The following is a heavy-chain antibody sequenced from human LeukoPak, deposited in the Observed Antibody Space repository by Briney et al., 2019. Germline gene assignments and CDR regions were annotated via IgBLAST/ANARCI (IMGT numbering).Heavy chain of an antibody. Sequence: GGSLRLSCAASGFTFRNYVIHWVRQAPGKGLEWVAVTSSDLNVKLYAGSVKGRFTISRDNSRSTLYLQMNSLRPEDTAIYYCAREGYYGSGSPPSLYFDYWGQGTLVTVSS. V-gene: IGHV3-30-3*01. CDR3: AREGYYGSGSPPSLYFDY. J-gene: IGHJ4*02. CDR1: GFTFRNYV. D-gene: IGHD3-10*01. CDR2: TSSDLNVK.